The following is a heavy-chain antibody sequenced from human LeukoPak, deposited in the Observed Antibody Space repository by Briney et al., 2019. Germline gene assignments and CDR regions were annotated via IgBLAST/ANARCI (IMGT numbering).Heavy chain of an antibody. CDR3: ARAIGSGSYNGNGLTPDDAFDI. V-gene: IGHV4-39*07. Sequence: SETLSLTCTVSGGSISSSSYYWGWIRQPPGKGLEWIGSIYYSGSTYYNPSLKSRVTISVDTSKNQFSLKLSSVTAADTAVYYCARAIGSGSYNGNGLTPDDAFDIWGQGTMVTVSS. CDR1: GGSISSSSYY. CDR2: IYYSGST. J-gene: IGHJ3*02. D-gene: IGHD1-26*01.